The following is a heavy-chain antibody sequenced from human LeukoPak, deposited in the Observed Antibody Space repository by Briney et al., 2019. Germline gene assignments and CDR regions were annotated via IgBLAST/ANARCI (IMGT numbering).Heavy chain of an antibody. Sequence: SVKVSCKASGYTFTSSAVQWVRQARGQRLEWIGWIVVGSGNTNYAQKFQERVTITRDMSTSTAYMELSSLRSEDTAVYYCAAGPGEWLLSANWFDPWGQGTLVTVSS. CDR1: GYTFTSSA. D-gene: IGHD3-3*01. V-gene: IGHV1-58*01. CDR2: IVVGSGNT. CDR3: AAGPGEWLLSANWFDP. J-gene: IGHJ5*02.